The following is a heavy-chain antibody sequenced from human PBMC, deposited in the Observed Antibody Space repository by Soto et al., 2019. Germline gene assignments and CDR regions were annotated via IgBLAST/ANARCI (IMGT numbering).Heavy chain of an antibody. V-gene: IGHV3-33*06. D-gene: IGHD5-18*01. J-gene: IGHJ6*02. Sequence: QVQLVESGGGVVQPGRSLRLSCAASGFTFSSYGMHWVRQAPGQGLEWVAVIWYDGRNKYYADSVKGRFTISRDNSKNTLHRQMNSLRAEDTAAYYCGKHGAESHGQLWLVDYDYYGMDVWGQGTTVTVSS. CDR1: GFTFSSYG. CDR3: GKHGAESHGQLWLVDYDYYGMDV. CDR2: IWYDGRNK.